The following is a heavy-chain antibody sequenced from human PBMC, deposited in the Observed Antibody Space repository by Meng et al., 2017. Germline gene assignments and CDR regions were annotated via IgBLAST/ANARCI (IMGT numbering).Heavy chain of an antibody. V-gene: IGHV3-9*01. CDR1: GFTFDDYA. J-gene: IGHJ6*02. D-gene: IGHD4-17*01. CDR3: TKDTPSSDYVYYYGMDV. CDR2: ISWNSGSI. Sequence: GGSLRLSCAASGFTFDDYAMHWVRQAPGKGLEWVSGISWNSGSIGYADSVKGRFTISRDNAKNSLYLQMNSLRAEDTAFYYCTKDTPSSDYVYYYGMDVWGQGT.